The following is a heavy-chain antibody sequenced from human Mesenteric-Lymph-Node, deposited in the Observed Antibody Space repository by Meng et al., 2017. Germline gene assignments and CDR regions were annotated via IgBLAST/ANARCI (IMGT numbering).Heavy chain of an antibody. CDR1: GDSVSGNGVA. CDR2: TYYRSKWYN. V-gene: IGHV6-1*01. D-gene: IGHD6-13*01. Sequence: QVQLRQSGPGLVKPSQTLSVTCAISGDSVSGNGVAWNWIRQSPSRGLEWLGRTYYRSKWYNEYAVSVKSRIGINADTAKNQFSLQLNSVTPEDTAVYYCARAADSSLDYWGQGTLVTVSS. CDR3: ARAADSSLDY. J-gene: IGHJ4*02.